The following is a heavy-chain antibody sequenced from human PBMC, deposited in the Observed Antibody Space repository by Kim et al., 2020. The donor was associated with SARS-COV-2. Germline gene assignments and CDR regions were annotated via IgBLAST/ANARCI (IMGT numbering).Heavy chain of an antibody. CDR2: VFHTGGA. J-gene: IGHJ5*02. D-gene: IGHD6-19*01. CDR1: GESITSGTW. CDR3: VRHISGFFIDP. Sequence: SETLSLTCAISGESITSGTWWSWVRQPPGQRLEGIGEVFHTGGATYHPSLKSRVTISPDKSKNQFSLNLRFARAADTAVYYCVRHISGFFIDPWSQGILVTVS. V-gene: IGHV4-4*02.